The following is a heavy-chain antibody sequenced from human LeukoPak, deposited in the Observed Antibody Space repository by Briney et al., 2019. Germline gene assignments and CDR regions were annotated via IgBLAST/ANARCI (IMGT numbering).Heavy chain of an antibody. CDR3: ARVYYDILTGYYNVRGNAFDI. J-gene: IGHJ3*02. V-gene: IGHV4-34*01. CDR2: INHSGST. Sequence: PSETLSLTCSVYGGSFSDHYWSWIRQSPEKGLEWIGEINHSGSTNYNPSLKSRVTISVDTSKNQFSLKLSSVTAADTAVYYCARVYYDILTGYYNVRGNAFDIWGQGTMVTVSS. D-gene: IGHD3-9*01. CDR1: GGSFSDHY.